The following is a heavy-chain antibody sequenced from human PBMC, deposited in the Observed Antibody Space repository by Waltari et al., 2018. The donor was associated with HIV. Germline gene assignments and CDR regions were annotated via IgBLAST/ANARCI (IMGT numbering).Heavy chain of an antibody. D-gene: IGHD4-17*01. Sequence: QVHLVESGGDLVKPGGSLSLSWVASGFTFGDSYMTWIRQAPGKRLEGVSYIAVSSAYTNYGDSVKGRFTMSRDDAKKSLFLQMNSLRPEDTAVYYCARVARGLRQGTFDIWGQGTMVTVSS. CDR3: ARVARGLRQGTFDI. J-gene: IGHJ3*02. V-gene: IGHV3-11*05. CDR2: IAVSSAYT. CDR1: GFTFGDSY.